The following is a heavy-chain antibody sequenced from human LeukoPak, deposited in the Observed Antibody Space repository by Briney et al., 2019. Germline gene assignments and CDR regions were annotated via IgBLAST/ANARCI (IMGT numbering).Heavy chain of an antibody. CDR3: ARPHLRRDYYYYYGMDV. V-gene: IGHV4-34*01. CDR1: GGSFSGYY. J-gene: IGHJ6*04. Sequence: SETLSLTCAVYGGSFSGYYWSWIRQPPGKGLEWIGEINHSGSTNYNPSLKSRVTISVDTSKNQFSLKLSSVTAAATAVYYCARPHLRRDYYYYYGMDVWGKGTTVTVSS. CDR2: INHSGST.